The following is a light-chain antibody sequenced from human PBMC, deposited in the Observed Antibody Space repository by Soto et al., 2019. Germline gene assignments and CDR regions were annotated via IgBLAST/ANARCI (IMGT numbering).Light chain of an antibody. CDR1: QSVLYSSNNKNY. CDR2: WAS. Sequence: DIVMTQSPDSMAVSLGERATINCKSSQSVLYSSNNKNYLAWYQPKPGQPPKLLIYWASTRESGVPDRFSGSGSGTDFTLTISSLQAEDVAVYYCQQYYNPPHTFGQGTKVEIK. CDR3: QQYYNPPHT. J-gene: IGKJ1*01. V-gene: IGKV4-1*01.